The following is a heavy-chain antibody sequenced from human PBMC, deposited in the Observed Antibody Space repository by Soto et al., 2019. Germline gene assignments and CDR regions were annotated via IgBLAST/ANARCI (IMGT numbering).Heavy chain of an antibody. D-gene: IGHD5-18*01. V-gene: IGHV1-3*01. J-gene: IGHJ4*02. CDR3: ARDPGYSYGYN. CDR1: GYTFTSYA. Sequence: VQLVQSGAEVKKPGASVKVSCKASGYTFTSYAMHWVRQAPGQRLEWMGWINAGNGNTKYSQKFQGRVTITRDTSASTAYMELSSLTSEDTAVYYCARDPGYSYGYNWGQGTLVTVSS. CDR2: INAGNGNT.